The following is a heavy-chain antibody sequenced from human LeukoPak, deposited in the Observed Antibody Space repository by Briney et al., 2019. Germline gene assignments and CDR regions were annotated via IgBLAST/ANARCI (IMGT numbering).Heavy chain of an antibody. CDR1: GHSFASYW. Sequence: GESLKISCQSSGHSFASYWIGWVRQMPGQGLEWKGIIYPGDSDTRYSPSFEGQVTISVDKSITTAYLQWTSLKASDTAMYYCARLAGNNWLDPWGQGTLVTVSS. CDR2: IYPGDSDT. J-gene: IGHJ5*02. CDR3: ARLAGNNWLDP. V-gene: IGHV5-51*01.